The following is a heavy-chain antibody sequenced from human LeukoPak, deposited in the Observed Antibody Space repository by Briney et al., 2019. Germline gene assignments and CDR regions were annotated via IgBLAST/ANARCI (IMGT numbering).Heavy chain of an antibody. Sequence: GGSLRLSCVDSGFTFTNAWMSWVRQAPGKGLEWIGRIKSKTDGETTNYAGPVRGRFTISRDDSKSAVYLQMNSLKIEDTAVYYCTTDLGTYYHGSQRLIPIDYWGQGTLVTVSS. CDR3: TTDLGTYYHGSQRLIPIDY. J-gene: IGHJ4*02. CDR1: GFTFTNAW. V-gene: IGHV3-15*01. CDR2: IKSKTDGETT. D-gene: IGHD3-10*01.